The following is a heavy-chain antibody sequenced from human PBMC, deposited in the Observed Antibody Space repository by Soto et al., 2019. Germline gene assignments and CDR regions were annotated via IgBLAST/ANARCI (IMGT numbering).Heavy chain of an antibody. V-gene: IGHV1-69*06. J-gene: IGHJ5*02. D-gene: IGHD3-22*01. CDR1: GGTFSSYA. CDR3: ARLMVYYYDSSGLNWFDP. Sequence: QVQLVQSGAEVKKPGSSVKVSCKASGGTFSSYAISWVRQAPGQGLEWMGGIIPIFCTANYAQKFQGRVTITAHKSPRTAYMELSSLRSEDTAVYYCARLMVYYYDSSGLNWFDPWGQGTLVTVSS. CDR2: IIPIFCTA.